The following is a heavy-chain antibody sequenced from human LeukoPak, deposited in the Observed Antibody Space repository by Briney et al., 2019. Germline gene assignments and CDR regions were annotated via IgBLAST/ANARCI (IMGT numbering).Heavy chain of an antibody. CDR1: GGSFSGYY. D-gene: IGHD4-11*01. CDR3: ARRTTVTIPFGY. V-gene: IGHV4-34*01. Sequence: SETLSLTCAVYGGSFSGYYWSWIRQPPGKGLEWIGEINHSGNTNYNPSLKSRVTISVDKSKNQFSLKLSSVTAADTAVYYCARRTTVTIPFGYWGQGTLVTVSS. CDR2: INHSGNT. J-gene: IGHJ4*02.